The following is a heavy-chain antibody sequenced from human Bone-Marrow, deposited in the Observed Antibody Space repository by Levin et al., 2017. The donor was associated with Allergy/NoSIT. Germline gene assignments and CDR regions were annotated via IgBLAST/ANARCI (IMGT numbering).Heavy chain of an antibody. CDR2: ISGSGAST. J-gene: IGHJ6*02. D-gene: IGHD1-26*01. Sequence: AGGSLRLSCAASGFTFSTYAMTWVRQAPGKGLEWVSAISGSGASTYYADSVKGRFTISRDNSKNTLYLQMNSLRAEDAAVYYCAKPPAGATVIYYYYGMDVWGQGTTVTVSS. CDR3: AKPPAGATVIYYYYGMDV. CDR1: GFTFSTYA. V-gene: IGHV3-23*01.